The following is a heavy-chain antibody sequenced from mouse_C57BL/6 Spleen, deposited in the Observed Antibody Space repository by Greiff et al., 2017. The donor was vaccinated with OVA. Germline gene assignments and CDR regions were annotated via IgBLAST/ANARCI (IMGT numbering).Heavy chain of an antibody. CDR2: IWSGGST. D-gene: IGHD2-2*01. Sequence: VKLVESGPGLVQPSQSLSITCTVSGFSLTSYGVHWVRQSPGKGLEWLGVIWSGGSTDYNAAFISRLSISKDNSKSQVFFKMNSLQADDTAIYYCARKNGYDRSYFDYWGQGTTLTVSS. CDR3: ARKNGYDRSYFDY. CDR1: GFSLTSYG. V-gene: IGHV2-2*01. J-gene: IGHJ2*01.